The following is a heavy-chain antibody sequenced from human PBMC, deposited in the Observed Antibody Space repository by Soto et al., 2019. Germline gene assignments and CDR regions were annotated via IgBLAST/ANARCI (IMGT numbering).Heavy chain of an antibody. J-gene: IGHJ3*02. D-gene: IGHD1-7*01. V-gene: IGHV1-46*01. CDR2: INPSGGST. Sequence: GASVKVSCKASGYTFTSYYMHWVRQAPGQGLEWMGIINPSGGSTSYAQKFQGRVTMTRDTSTSTVYMELRSLRADDTALYYCAKDPNGNYVGAFDIRGQGTMVTVSS. CDR1: GYTFTSYY. CDR3: AKDPNGNYVGAFDI.